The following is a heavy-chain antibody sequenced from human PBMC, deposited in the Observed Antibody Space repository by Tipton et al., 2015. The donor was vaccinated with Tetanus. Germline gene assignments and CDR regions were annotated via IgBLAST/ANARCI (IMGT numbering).Heavy chain of an antibody. J-gene: IGHJ4*02. CDR3: ARRLKVGITGVYFDL. D-gene: IGHD7-27*01. CDR2: VYYSGST. CDR1: GAPFSGSY. V-gene: IGHV4-34*01. Sequence: LRLSCAVYGAPFSGSYWTWIRQPPGKGMEWIGSVYYSGSTYYNPSLKSRVTLSVDTSKNQFSMQLNSVTAADTAVYHCARRLKVGITGVYFDLWGRGTRVSVSS.